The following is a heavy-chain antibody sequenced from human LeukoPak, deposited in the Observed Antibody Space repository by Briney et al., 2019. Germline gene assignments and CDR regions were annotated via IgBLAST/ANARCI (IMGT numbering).Heavy chain of an antibody. Sequence: GGSLRLSCAASGFTFDDYGMSWVRQAPGKGLEWVSGINWNGGSTGYADSVKGRFTISRDNAKNSLYLQMNSLRAEDTALYYCARNDGYSSSGFFDYWGQGTLVTVSS. CDR1: GFTFDDYG. V-gene: IGHV3-20*04. D-gene: IGHD6-13*01. CDR2: INWNGGST. CDR3: ARNDGYSSSGFFDY. J-gene: IGHJ4*02.